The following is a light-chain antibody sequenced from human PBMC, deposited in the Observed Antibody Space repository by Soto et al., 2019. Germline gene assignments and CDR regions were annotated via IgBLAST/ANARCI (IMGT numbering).Light chain of an antibody. CDR1: QSVSSN. Sequence: EIVMTQSPATLSVSPGERVSLSCRASQSVSSNLAWYQQKPGQAPRLLIYGASTRATGIPARFSGSGSETEFTLIISSLQSEDFAIYYCQQYNKWPLTFGGGTKVEIK. CDR2: GAS. CDR3: QQYNKWPLT. V-gene: IGKV3-15*01. J-gene: IGKJ4*01.